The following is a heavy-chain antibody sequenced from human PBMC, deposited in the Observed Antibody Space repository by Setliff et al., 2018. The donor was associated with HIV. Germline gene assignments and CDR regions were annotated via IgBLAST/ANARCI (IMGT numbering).Heavy chain of an antibody. Sequence: ASVKVSCKASGYTFTDYFIHWVRQAPGQGLEWMGWISPHNGDRKIPQRFRGRVTMTRNTSISTAYMELSSLRSEDTAVYYCARFLDHDYGDYRTYYFDFWGQGTLVTVSS. CDR1: GYTFTDYF. D-gene: IGHD4-17*01. V-gene: IGHV1-2*02. CDR2: ISPHNGDR. CDR3: ARFLDHDYGDYRTYYFDF. J-gene: IGHJ4*02.